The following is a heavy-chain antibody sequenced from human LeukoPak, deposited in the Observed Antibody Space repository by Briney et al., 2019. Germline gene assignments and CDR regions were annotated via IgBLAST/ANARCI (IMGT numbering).Heavy chain of an antibody. J-gene: IGHJ4*02. CDR2: IYYSGSA. CDR1: GGSISSYY. CDR3: ARLSVTTTFFDY. Sequence: SEALSLTCTVSGGSISSYYWSWIRQPPGKGLEWIGYIYYSGSANYNPSLKSRATISVDTSKKQFSLKVSSVTAADTAVYYCARLSVTTTFFDYWGQGTLVTVSS. V-gene: IGHV4-59*08. D-gene: IGHD4-17*01.